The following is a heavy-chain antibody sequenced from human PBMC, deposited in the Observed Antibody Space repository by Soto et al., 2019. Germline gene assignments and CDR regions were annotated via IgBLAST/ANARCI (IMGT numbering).Heavy chain of an antibody. CDR1: GFTFGDYA. J-gene: IGHJ4*02. D-gene: IGHD5-18*01. Sequence: GGSLRLSCTASGFTFGDYAMSWVRQAPGKGLEWVGFIRSKAYGGTTEYAASVKGRFTISRDDSKSIAYLQMNSLKTEDTAVYYCTREKSTGQLWLLGGFDYWGQGTLVTVSS. CDR2: IRSKAYGGTT. V-gene: IGHV3-49*04. CDR3: TREKSTGQLWLLGGFDY.